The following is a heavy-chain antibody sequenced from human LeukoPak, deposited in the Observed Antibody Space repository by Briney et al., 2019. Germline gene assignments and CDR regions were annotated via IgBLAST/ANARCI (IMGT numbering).Heavy chain of an antibody. CDR1: GFTFSSYG. V-gene: IGHV3-33*01. CDR3: ARDGDPIVVVPAASGFDY. J-gene: IGHJ4*02. CDR2: IWYDGSNK. Sequence: GGSLRLSCAASGFTFSSYGMHWVRQAPGKGLEWVAVIWYDGSNKYYADSVKGRFTISRDNSKNTLYLQMNSLRAEDTAVYYCARDGDPIVVVPAASGFDYWGQGTLVTVSS. D-gene: IGHD2-2*01.